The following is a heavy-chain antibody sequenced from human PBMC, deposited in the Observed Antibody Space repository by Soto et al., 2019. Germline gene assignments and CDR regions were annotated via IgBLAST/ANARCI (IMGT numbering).Heavy chain of an antibody. Sequence: QVQLVQSGAEVKKPGASVKVSCKASGYTFTSYVFNWVRQATGQGPEWLGWMNPVSGATGYSQKFQGRVTMTSDTSISTAYMELSSLRSEETAVYYCARAPRNWGFDFWGQGTQVTVSS. V-gene: IGHV1-8*01. CDR3: ARAPRNWGFDF. CDR1: GYTFTSYV. CDR2: MNPVSGAT. D-gene: IGHD7-27*01. J-gene: IGHJ4*02.